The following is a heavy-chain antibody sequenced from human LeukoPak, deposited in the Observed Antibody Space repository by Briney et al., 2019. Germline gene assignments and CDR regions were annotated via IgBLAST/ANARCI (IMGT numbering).Heavy chain of an antibody. CDR2: ISYDGSNK. CDR3: AKDSAVSGSYPDASDI. J-gene: IGHJ3*02. CDR1: GFTFSSYA. Sequence: GGSLRLSCAASGFTFSSYAMHWVRQAPGKGLEWVAVISYDGSNKYYADSVKGRFTLSRDNSKNTLYLQMNSLRAEDTAVYYCAKDSAVSGSYPDASDIWGQGTMVTVSS. V-gene: IGHV3-30-3*01. D-gene: IGHD1-26*01.